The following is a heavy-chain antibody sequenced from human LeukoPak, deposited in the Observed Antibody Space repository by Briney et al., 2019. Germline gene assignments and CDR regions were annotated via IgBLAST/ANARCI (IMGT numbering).Heavy chain of an antibody. D-gene: IGHD3-10*01. CDR1: GGSFSGYY. CDR2: INHSGST. J-gene: IGHJ3*02. CDR3: ARYVLLLEGNLDAFDI. V-gene: IGHV4-34*01. Sequence: PSEILSLTCAVYGGSFSGYYWSWIRQPPGKGLEWIGEINHSGSTNYNPSLKSRVTISVDTSKNQFSLKLSSVTAADTAVYYCARYVLLLEGNLDAFDIWGQGTMVTVSS.